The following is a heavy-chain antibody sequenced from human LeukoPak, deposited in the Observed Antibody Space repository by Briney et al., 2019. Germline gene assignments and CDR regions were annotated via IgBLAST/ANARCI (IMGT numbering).Heavy chain of an antibody. CDR2: ISAYNGNT. V-gene: IGHV1-18*01. D-gene: IGHD3-10*01. J-gene: IGHJ5*02. Sequence: ASVKVSCKASGYTFTSYGISWVRQAPGQGLEWMGWISAYNGNTNYAQKLQGRVTMTTDTSTSTAYMELRSLRSDDTAVYYCAGERRFGEFMDWFDPWGQGTLVTVSS. CDR1: GYTFTSYG. CDR3: AGERRFGEFMDWFDP.